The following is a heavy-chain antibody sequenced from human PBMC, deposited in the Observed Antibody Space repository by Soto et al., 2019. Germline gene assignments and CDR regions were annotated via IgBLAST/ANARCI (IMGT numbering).Heavy chain of an antibody. CDR2: IWYDGSNK. V-gene: IGHV3-33*08. Sequence: GGSLRLSCTTSGFTFNTYGMHWVRQAPGKGLERVAIIWYDGSNKYYADSVKGRFTISRDNSKNTLYLQMNSLRAEDTALYYCARSDCTGAYCYSWPFNYGVDVWGQGTTVTVSS. J-gene: IGHJ6*02. D-gene: IGHD2-21*02. CDR1: GFTFNTYG. CDR3: ARSDCTGAYCYSWPFNYGVDV.